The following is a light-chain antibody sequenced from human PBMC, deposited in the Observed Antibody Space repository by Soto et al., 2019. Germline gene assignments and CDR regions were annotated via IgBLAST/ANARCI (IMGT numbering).Light chain of an antibody. CDR2: EVS. CDR3: CSYAGSSTYV. V-gene: IGLV2-23*02. J-gene: IGLJ1*01. Sequence: QSALTQPASVSGSPGQSITISCTGTSSDVGSYNLVSWYQQHPGKAPKLMIYEVSKRPSGVSNRFPGSKSGNTASLTISGLQAEDEADYYCCSYAGSSTYVFGTGTKLTVL. CDR1: SSDVGSYNL.